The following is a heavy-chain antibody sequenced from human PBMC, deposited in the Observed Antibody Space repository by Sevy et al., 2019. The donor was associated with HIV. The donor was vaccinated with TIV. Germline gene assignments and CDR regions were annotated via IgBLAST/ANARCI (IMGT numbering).Heavy chain of an antibody. V-gene: IGHV4-34*01. CDR3: ARGPSLLWFGELLLGDY. J-gene: IGHJ4*02. CDR1: GGSFSGYY. Sequence: SDTLSLTCAVYGGSFSGYYWSWIRQPPGKGLEWIGEINHSGSTNYNPSLKSRVTISVDTSKNQFSLKLSSVTAADTAVYYCARGPSLLWFGELLLGDYWGQGTLVTVSS. D-gene: IGHD3-10*01. CDR2: INHSGST.